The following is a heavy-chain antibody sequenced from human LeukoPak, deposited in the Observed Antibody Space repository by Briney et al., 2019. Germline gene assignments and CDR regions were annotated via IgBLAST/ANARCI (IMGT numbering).Heavy chain of an antibody. CDR3: AGEVEGHFDY. J-gene: IGHJ4*02. CDR2: IILTFGTP. V-gene: IGHV1-69*05. CDR1: GGTFSRRS. Sequence: ASVKVSCKASGGTFSRRSVTWVRQAPGQGLEWMGGIILTFGTPNYAQQFQDRVTITTEESRTTVYMELRSLRSEDTAVYYCAGEVEGHFDYWGQGTLVTVSS.